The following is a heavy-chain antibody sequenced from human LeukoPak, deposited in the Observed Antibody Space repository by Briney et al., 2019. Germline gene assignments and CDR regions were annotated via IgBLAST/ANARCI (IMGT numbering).Heavy chain of an antibody. D-gene: IGHD3-22*01. V-gene: IGHV4-59*01. J-gene: IGHJ3*02. CDR1: GGSISSYY. Sequence: SETLSLTCTVSGGSISSYYWSWIRQPPGKGLEWTGYIYYTVSTNYNPSLKSRVTISVDTSKNQFSLKLSSVTAADTAVYYCARDKKDYYDSSGYYYFAFDIWGQGTMVNVSS. CDR3: ARDKKDYYDSSGYYYFAFDI. CDR2: IYYTVST.